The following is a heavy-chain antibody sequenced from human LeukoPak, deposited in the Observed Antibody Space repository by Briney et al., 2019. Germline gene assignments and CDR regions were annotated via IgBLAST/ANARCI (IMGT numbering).Heavy chain of an antibody. CDR1: GGSISSYY. CDR2: IYYSGST. J-gene: IGHJ3*02. D-gene: IGHD5-24*01. V-gene: IGHV4-59*01. CDR3: AGRLWRRDGYNLSAFDI. Sequence: PSETLSLTCTVSGGSISSYYWNWIRQPPGKGLEWIGYIYYSGSTNCNPSLKSRVTISVDTSKNQFSLELSSVTAADTAVYYCAGRLWRRDGYNLSAFDIWGQGTMVTVSS.